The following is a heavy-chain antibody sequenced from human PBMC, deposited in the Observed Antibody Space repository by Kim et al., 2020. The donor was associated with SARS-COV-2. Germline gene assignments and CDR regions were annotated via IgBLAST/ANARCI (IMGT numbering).Heavy chain of an antibody. J-gene: IGHJ4*02. CDR1: GFTVSSNY. V-gene: IGHV3-66*02. CDR2: IYSGGST. CDR3: ARWHYYGSLFDY. Sequence: GGSLRLSCAASGFTVSSNYMSWVRQAPGKGLEWVSVIYSGGSTYYADSVKGRFTISRDNSKNTLYLQMNSLRAEDTAVYYCARWHYYGSLFDYWGQGTLVTVSS. D-gene: IGHD3-10*01.